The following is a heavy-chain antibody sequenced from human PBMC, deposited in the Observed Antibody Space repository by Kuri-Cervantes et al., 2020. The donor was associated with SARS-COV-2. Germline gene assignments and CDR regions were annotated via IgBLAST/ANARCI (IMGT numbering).Heavy chain of an antibody. Sequence: GGSLRLSCKGSGYSFTSYWIGWVRQMPGKGLEWMGIIYPGDSDTRYSPSFQGQVTISADKSISTAYLQWSSLKASDTAMYYCARSAAPPDLHYGMDVWGQGTTVTVSS. V-gene: IGHV5-51*01. CDR1: GYSFTSYW. J-gene: IGHJ6*02. D-gene: IGHD2-15*01. CDR3: ARSAAPPDLHYGMDV. CDR2: IYPGDSDT.